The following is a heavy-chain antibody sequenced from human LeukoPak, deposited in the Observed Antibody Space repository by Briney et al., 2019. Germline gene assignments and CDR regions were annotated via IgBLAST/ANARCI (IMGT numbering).Heavy chain of an antibody. V-gene: IGHV3-21*01. J-gene: IGHJ4*02. CDR3: ARGSRAGDNISPMALLSFYY. CDR2: ISSSSSYI. CDR1: GFTLSRYS. Sequence: GGSLRLSCAASGFTLSRYSMNWIRQAPGKGLEWVSSISSSSSYIFYADSVKGRFTISRDNAKNSLYLQMNSLRAEDTAVYYCARGSRAGDNISPMALLSFYYWGQGTLVTVSS. D-gene: IGHD5-24*01.